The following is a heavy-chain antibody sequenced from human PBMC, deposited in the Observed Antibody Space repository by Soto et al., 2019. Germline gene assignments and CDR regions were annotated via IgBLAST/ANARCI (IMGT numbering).Heavy chain of an antibody. J-gene: IGHJ5*02. CDR3: ARFVVAATQWFDP. CDR1: GGSISSSSYY. V-gene: IGHV4-39*01. CDR2: IYYSGST. Sequence: PSETLSLTCTVSGGSISSSSYYWGWIRQPPGKGLEWIGSIYYSGSTYYNPSLKSRVTISVDTSKNQFSPKLSSVTAADTAVYYCARFVVAATQWFDPWGQGTLVTVSS. D-gene: IGHD2-15*01.